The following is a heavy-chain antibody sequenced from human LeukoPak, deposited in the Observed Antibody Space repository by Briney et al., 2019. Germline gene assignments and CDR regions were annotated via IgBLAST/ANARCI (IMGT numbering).Heavy chain of an antibody. D-gene: IGHD3-10*01. V-gene: IGHV1-24*01. CDR1: GYTLTELS. CDR3: ATQIRSPTPLWFGELLPDY. J-gene: IGHJ4*02. CDR2: FDPEDDET. Sequence: ASVKVSCKVSGYTLTELSMHWVRQAPGKGLEWMGGFDPEDDETIYAQKFQGRVTMTEDTSTDTAYMELCSLRSEDTAVYYCATQIRSPTPLWFGELLPDYWGQGTLVTVSS.